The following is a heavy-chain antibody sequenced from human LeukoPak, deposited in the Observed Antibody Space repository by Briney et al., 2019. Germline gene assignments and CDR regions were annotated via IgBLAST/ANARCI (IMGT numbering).Heavy chain of an antibody. CDR1: GGSISSYY. J-gene: IGHJ4*02. Sequence: SKTLSLACTVSGGSISSYYWSWIRQPPGKGLEWIGYIYYSGSTNYNPSLKSRVTISVDTSKNQFSLKLSSVTAADTAVYYCAGVVPAYFDYWGQGTLVTVSS. CDR3: AGVVPAYFDY. V-gene: IGHV4-59*01. CDR2: IYYSGST. D-gene: IGHD2-15*01.